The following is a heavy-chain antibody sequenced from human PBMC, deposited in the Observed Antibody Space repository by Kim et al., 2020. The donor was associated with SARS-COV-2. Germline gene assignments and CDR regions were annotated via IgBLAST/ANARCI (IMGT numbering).Heavy chain of an antibody. D-gene: IGHD1-26*01. Sequence: SETLSLTCTVSGGSISSSSYYWGWIRQPPGKGLEWIGSIYYSGSTYYNPSLKSRVTISVDTSKNQFSLKLSSVTAADTAVYYCSRSLRELLLPFDYWGQGTLVTVSS. CDR2: IYYSGST. J-gene: IGHJ4*02. V-gene: IGHV4-39*01. CDR1: GGSISSSSYY. CDR3: SRSLRELLLPFDY.